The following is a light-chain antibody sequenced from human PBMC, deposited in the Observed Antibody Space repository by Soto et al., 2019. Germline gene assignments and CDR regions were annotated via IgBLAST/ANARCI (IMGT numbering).Light chain of an antibody. CDR3: QQRINWPLT. CDR1: QSVSKY. J-gene: IGKJ3*01. V-gene: IGKV3-11*01. CDR2: DAF. Sequence: EIVLTQSPATLSLSPGERATLSCRASQSVSKYLAWYQQKPGQVPRLLIYDAFNRATGIPVRFSGSGSGTDFTLTISSLEPEDFAVYYCQQRINWPLTFGPATKVEVK.